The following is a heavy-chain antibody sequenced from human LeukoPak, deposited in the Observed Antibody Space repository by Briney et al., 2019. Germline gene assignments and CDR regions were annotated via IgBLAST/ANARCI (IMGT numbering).Heavy chain of an antibody. CDR2: IIPIFGTA. V-gene: IGHV1-69*01. Sequence: SVKVSCKASGGTFSSYAISWVRQAPGQGLEWMGGIIPIFGTANYAQKFQGRVTITADESTSTAYMELSSLRSEDAAVYYCARAAAAGDETLDYWGQGTLVTVSS. CDR3: ARAAAAGDETLDY. J-gene: IGHJ4*02. D-gene: IGHD6-13*01. CDR1: GGTFSSYA.